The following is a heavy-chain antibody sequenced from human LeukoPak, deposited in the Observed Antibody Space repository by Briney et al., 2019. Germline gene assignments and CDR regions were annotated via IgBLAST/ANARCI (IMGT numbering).Heavy chain of an antibody. Sequence: GGSLRLSCVASGFTLSSYWMTWVRQPPGKGLEWVANIKQDGSEKNYVDSVKGRFTISRDNAKNSLYLQMNSLRADDTAVYYCASAGSYIGYWGQGTLVTVSS. V-gene: IGHV3-7*01. CDR2: IKQDGSEK. J-gene: IGHJ4*02. D-gene: IGHD1-26*01. CDR3: ASAGSYIGY. CDR1: GFTLSSYW.